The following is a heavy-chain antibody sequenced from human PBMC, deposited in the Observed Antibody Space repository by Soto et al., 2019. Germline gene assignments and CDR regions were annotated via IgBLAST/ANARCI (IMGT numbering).Heavy chain of an antibody. CDR1: GGSIRSYY. V-gene: IGHV4-59*01. J-gene: IGHJ6*02. CDR2: IYYSGST. CDR3: ATGGGRFNYGMDV. D-gene: IGHD3-10*01. Sequence: SETLSLTCTVSGGSIRSYYWSWIRQPPGKRLEWIGYIYYSGSTNYNPSLKSRVTISVDTSKIQLSLKLSSVAAADTAVYYCATGGGRFNYGMDVWGQGTTVTVSS.